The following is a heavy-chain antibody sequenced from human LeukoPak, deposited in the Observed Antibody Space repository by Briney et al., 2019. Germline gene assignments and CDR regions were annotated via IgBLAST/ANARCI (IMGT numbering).Heavy chain of an antibody. Sequence: PLETLSLTCAVYGGSFSGYYWSWIRQPPGKGLEWIGEINHSGSTNYNPSLKSRITISVATSKNQFSLKLSSVTAADTAVYYCGSGRGGSSLTFDPWGQGTLVTVSS. CDR2: INHSGST. V-gene: IGHV4-34*01. CDR3: GSGRGGSSLTFDP. J-gene: IGHJ5*02. CDR1: GGSFSGYY. D-gene: IGHD6-13*01.